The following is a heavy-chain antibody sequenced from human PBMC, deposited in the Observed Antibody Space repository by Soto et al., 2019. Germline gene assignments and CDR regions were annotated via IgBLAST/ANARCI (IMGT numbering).Heavy chain of an antibody. V-gene: IGHV1-18*01. CDR2: ISAYNGNT. CDR1: GYTFTSYG. CDR3: ARIGLPRRWFDP. J-gene: IGHJ5*02. Sequence: ASVKVSRKASGYTFTSYGISWVRQAPGQGLEWMGWISAYNGNTNYAQKLQGRVTMTTDTSTGTAYMELRSLRSDDTAVYYCARIGLPRRWFDPWGQGTPVTVSS.